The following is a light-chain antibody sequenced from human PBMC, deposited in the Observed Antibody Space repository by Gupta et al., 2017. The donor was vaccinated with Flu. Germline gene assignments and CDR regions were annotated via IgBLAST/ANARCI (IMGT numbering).Light chain of an antibody. J-gene: IGLJ3*02. CDR3: NSYGATGM. V-gene: IGLV2-8*01. CDR1: NSDIGAYDY. CDR2: EVS. Sequence: QSALTQPPSASGSPRQSFASSCTGTNSDIGAYDYVSWYHQYPGKAPKRMIYEVSTRPSGVSGRFSGSKSGNTATLTISGHQAEDEADYYCNSYGATGMFGGGAKLTVL.